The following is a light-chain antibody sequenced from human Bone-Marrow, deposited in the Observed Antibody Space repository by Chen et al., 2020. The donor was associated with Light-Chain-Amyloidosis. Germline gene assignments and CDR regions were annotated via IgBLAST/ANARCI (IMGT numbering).Light chain of an antibody. V-gene: IGLV3-25*03. Sequence: SYELRQPPSVSGSPGQTARITCSGDDLPTKYAYWYRQKPGQAPVLVIHRDTERPSGISERFSGSSSGTTATLTISGVQAEDEADYHCQSADSSGTYEVIFGGGTKLTVL. CDR3: QSADSSGTYEVI. CDR1: DLPTKY. CDR2: RDT. J-gene: IGLJ2*01.